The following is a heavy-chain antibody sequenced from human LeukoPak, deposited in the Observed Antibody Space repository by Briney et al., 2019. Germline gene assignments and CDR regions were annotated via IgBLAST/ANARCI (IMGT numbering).Heavy chain of an antibody. CDR3: ARDYGYGFDY. CDR2: IGKSSSSI. Sequence: GGSLRLSCAASGFTSSSYSMNWVRQAPGKGLEWISYIGKSSSSISYADSVKGRFTISTDNAKSSLYLQMNSLRAEDTAVYYCARDYGYGFDYWGQGTLVTVSS. D-gene: IGHD5-18*01. J-gene: IGHJ4*02. V-gene: IGHV3-48*01. CDR1: GFTSSSYS.